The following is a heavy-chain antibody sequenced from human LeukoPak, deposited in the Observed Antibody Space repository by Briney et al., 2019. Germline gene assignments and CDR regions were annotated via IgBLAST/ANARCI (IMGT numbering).Heavy chain of an antibody. D-gene: IGHD1-26*01. CDR3: ARGRATINPLDY. V-gene: IGHV3-43D*03. CDR1: GFIFDDYA. J-gene: IGHJ4*02. CDR2: IRWDGGRA. Sequence: GGSLRLSCAASGFIFDDYAMYWVRQAPGKGLEWVSLIRWDGGRAYYADSVKGRFTISRDNDKNSLYLQMNSLRAEDTAVYYCARGRATINPLDYWGQGTLVTVSS.